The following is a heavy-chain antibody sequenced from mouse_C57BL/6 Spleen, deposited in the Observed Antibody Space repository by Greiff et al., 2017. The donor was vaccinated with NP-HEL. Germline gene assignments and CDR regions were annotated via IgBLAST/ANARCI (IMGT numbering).Heavy chain of an antibody. CDR2: IWRGGST. Sequence: VQGVESGPGLVQPSQSLSITCTVSGFSLTSYGVHWVRQSPGKGLEWLGVIWRGGSTDYNAAFMSRLSITKDNSKSQVFFKMNSLQADDTAIYYCAKNSYYGSSYGAMDYWGQGTSVTVSS. J-gene: IGHJ4*01. D-gene: IGHD1-1*01. V-gene: IGHV2-5*01. CDR1: GFSLTSYG. CDR3: AKNSYYGSSYGAMDY.